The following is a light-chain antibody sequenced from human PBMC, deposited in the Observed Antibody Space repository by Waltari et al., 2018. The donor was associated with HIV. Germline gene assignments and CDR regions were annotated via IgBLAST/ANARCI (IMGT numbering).Light chain of an antibody. CDR3: GTWDTTLSAVV. CDR1: RLNIGNNY. CDR2: DDD. V-gene: IGLV1-51*01. J-gene: IGLJ2*01. Sequence: QSVLTQPPSVSAAPGETVIISCSGSRLNIGNNYVSWYQQLPGTAPKLFIYDDDLRHSGIPDRFSGSRSGTSATLGITGLQTGDEADYYCGTWDTTLSAVVFGGGTKLTVL.